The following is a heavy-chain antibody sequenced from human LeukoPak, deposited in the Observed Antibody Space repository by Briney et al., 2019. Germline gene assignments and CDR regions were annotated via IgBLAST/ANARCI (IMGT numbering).Heavy chain of an antibody. CDR2: INHSGST. Sequence: SETLSLTCAVYGGSFSGYYWSWIRQPPGKGLEWIGEINHSGSTNYNPSLKSRVTISVDTSKNQFSLKLSSVTAADTAVYYCARATYCSSTSCPLEWFDPWGQGTLVTVSS. V-gene: IGHV4-34*01. CDR3: ARATYCSSTSCPLEWFDP. J-gene: IGHJ5*02. CDR1: GGSFSGYY. D-gene: IGHD2-2*01.